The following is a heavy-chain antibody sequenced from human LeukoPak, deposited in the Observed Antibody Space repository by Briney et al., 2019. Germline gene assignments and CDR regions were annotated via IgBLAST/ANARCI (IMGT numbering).Heavy chain of an antibody. CDR1: GFTFSDYY. Sequence: GGFLRLSCAASGFTFSDYYMSWIRQAPGKGLEWVSYISSSGSTIYYADSVKGRFTISRDNAKNSLYLQMNSLRAEDTAVYYCARVGHEDILTGYTNFDYWGQGTLVTVSS. J-gene: IGHJ4*02. V-gene: IGHV3-11*01. CDR3: ARVGHEDILTGYTNFDY. CDR2: ISSSGSTI. D-gene: IGHD3-9*01.